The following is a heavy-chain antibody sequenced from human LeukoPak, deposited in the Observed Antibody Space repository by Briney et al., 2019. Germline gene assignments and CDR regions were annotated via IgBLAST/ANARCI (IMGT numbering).Heavy chain of an antibody. CDR1: GFTFSNAW. V-gene: IGHV3-23*01. CDR2: ISGSGGRT. CDR3: AKDTRDGRDDSGTYGYFDS. Sequence: PGGSLRLSCAASGFTFSNAWMSWVRQAPGKELEWVSGISGSGGRTYYADSVKGRFTISRDNSKNTLHLQMNSLRAEDTALYYCAKDTRDGRDDSGTYGYFDSWGQGTLVTVSS. D-gene: IGHD3-10*01. J-gene: IGHJ4*02.